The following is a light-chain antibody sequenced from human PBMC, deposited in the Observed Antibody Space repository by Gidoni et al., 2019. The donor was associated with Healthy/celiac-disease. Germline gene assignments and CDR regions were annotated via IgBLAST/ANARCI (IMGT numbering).Light chain of an antibody. Sequence: SYELTPPPSVSVSPGQTASITCSGDKLGDKYACWYQQKPGQPPVLVIYQDSKRPSGIPERFSGSNSGNTATLTISGTQAMDEADYYCQAWDSSTLFGGGTKLTVL. CDR1: KLGDKY. V-gene: IGLV3-1*01. J-gene: IGLJ2*01. CDR2: QDS. CDR3: QAWDSSTL.